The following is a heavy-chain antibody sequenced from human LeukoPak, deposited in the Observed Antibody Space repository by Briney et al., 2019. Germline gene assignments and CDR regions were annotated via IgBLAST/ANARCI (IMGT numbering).Heavy chain of an antibody. CDR1: GFTFSSYG. CDR3: AKKQWLASYFDY. V-gene: IGHV3-30*18. CDR2: ISYDGSNK. D-gene: IGHD6-19*01. Sequence: PGGSLRLSCAASGFTFSSYGMHWVRQAPGKGLEWVAVISYDGSNKYYADSVKGRFTISRDNSKNTLYLQMNSLRAEDTAVYYCAKKQWLASYFDYWGQGTLVTVSS. J-gene: IGHJ4*02.